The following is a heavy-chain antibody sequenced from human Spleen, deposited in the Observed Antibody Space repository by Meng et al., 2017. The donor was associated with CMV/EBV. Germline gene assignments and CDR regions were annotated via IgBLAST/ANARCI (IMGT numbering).Heavy chain of an antibody. CDR3: ARAPPVGNWFDP. D-gene: IGHD2-2*01. CDR2: IYYSGTT. CDR1: GGSVSSSDYY. J-gene: IGHJ5*02. Sequence: SETLSLTCTVSGGSVSSSDYYWSWIRQPPGKGLEWIGYIYYSGTTNYNPSLKSRLIISMDTSKNQVSLKLNSVTAADTAVYYCARAPPVGNWFDPWGQGTLVTVSS. V-gene: IGHV4-61*08.